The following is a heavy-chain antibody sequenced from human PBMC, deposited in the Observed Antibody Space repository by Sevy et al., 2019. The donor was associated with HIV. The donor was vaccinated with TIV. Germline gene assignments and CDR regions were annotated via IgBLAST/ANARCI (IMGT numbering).Heavy chain of an antibody. CDR1: GFTFSSYD. CDR3: ARWATYYYGSGDAFDI. CDR2: IGTAGDT. V-gene: IGHV3-13*01. D-gene: IGHD3-10*01. J-gene: IGHJ3*02. Sequence: GGSLRLSCAASGFTFSSYDMHWVRQATGKGLEWDSAIGTAGDTYYPGSVKGRFTISRENAKNSLYLQMNSLRAGDTAVYYCARWATYYYGSGDAFDIWGQGTMVTVSS.